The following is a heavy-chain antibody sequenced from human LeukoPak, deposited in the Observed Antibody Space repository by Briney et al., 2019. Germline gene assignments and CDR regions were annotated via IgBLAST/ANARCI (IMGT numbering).Heavy chain of an antibody. V-gene: IGHV1-69*13. CDR1: GGTFSSYA. CDR3: ARDRLGIPFDP. J-gene: IGHJ5*02. Sequence: GAPVKVSCKASGGTFSSYAISWVRQAPGQGLEWMGGIIPIFGTANYAQKFQGRVTITADESTSTAYMELSSLRSEDTAVYYCARDRLGIPFDPWGQGTLVTVSS. D-gene: IGHD7-27*01. CDR2: IIPIFGTA.